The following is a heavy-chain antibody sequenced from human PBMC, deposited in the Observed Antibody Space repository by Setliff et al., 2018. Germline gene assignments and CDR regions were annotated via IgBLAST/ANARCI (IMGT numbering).Heavy chain of an antibody. CDR2: FHSSGST. D-gene: IGHD1-1*01. J-gene: IGHJ4*02. Sequence: PSETLSLTCAVSGGSISNGDYTWGWVRQPPGKGLEWIASFHSSGSTYYSPSLHSRVTLSVDTSKNQLSLNVSSLTAADTAVYYCARDRGSNNSPEDFDYWGLGTLVTVSS. CDR1: GGSISNGDYT. CDR3: ARDRGSNNSPEDFDY. V-gene: IGHV4-39*07.